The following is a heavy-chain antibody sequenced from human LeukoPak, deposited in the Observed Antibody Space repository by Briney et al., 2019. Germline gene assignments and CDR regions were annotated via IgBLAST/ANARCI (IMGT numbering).Heavy chain of an antibody. J-gene: IGHJ5*02. Sequence: SETLSLTCAVYGGSFSGYYWSWIRQPPGKGLEWIGEINHCGSTNYNPSLKSRVTISVDTSKNQFSLKLSSVTAADTAVYYCARDGCGGDCYGYWFDPWGQGTLVTVSS. D-gene: IGHD2-21*02. V-gene: IGHV4-34*01. CDR2: INHCGST. CDR3: ARDGCGGDCYGYWFDP. CDR1: GGSFSGYY.